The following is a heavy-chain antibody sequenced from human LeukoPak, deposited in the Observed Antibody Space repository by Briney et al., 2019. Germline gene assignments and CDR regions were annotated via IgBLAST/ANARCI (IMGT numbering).Heavy chain of an antibody. CDR3: ARGGIAAAGRALGAFDI. CDR2: ISAYNGNT. Sequence: ASVKVSCKASGYTFTNYAISWVRQAPGQGLEWMGWISAYNGNTNYAQKLQGRVTITADESTSTAYMELSSLRSEDTAVYYCARGGIAAAGRALGAFDIWGQGTMVTVSS. V-gene: IGHV1-18*01. D-gene: IGHD6-13*01. J-gene: IGHJ3*02. CDR1: GYTFTNYA.